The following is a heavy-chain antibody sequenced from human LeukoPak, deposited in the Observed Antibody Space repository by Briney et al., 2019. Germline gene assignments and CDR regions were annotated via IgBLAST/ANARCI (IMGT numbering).Heavy chain of an antibody. CDR1: GYIFTNHY. J-gene: IGHJ5*02. D-gene: IGHD3-10*01. V-gene: IGHV1-46*01. CDR3: ASFRGVIMGFDP. CDR2: INPSGIST. Sequence: GASVKVSCKSSGYIFTNHYMHWVRQAPGQGLEWMGLINPSGISTLYAEKFRGRIIMTRDMSTATDYMELSSLRSEDTAVYYCASFRGVIMGFDPWGQGTLVTVSS.